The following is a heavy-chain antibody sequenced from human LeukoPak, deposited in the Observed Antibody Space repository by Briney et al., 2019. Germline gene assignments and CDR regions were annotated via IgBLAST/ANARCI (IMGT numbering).Heavy chain of an antibody. Sequence: GGSLRLSCTASGFTFNDYVMHWVRQAPGKGLEWVSLISGDGSGTYYADSVKGRFTISRDNSKNSLFLHMSGLRAEDTALYYCATQNPPGSGYYDTYNWFDPWGQGTLVTVAS. CDR1: GFTFNDYV. V-gene: IGHV3-43*02. J-gene: IGHJ5*02. CDR2: ISGDGSGT. D-gene: IGHD5-12*01. CDR3: ATQNPPGSGYYDTYNWFDP.